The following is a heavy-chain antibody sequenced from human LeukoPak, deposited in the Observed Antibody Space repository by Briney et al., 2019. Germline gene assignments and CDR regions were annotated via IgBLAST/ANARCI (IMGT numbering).Heavy chain of an antibody. CDR1: GYTFTVYN. V-gene: IGHV1-2*02. CDR2: INPQTGDA. Sequence: ASVTVSCKASGYTFTVYNMQWVRPAPGRGLAWMGYINPQTGDAHYGEKFKGRVTMTRDTSIDTAYMELSRLTSDDTAVYYCAKDFAGQGFDVWGPGSLVTVSS. J-gene: IGHJ2*01. CDR3: AKDFAGQGFDV.